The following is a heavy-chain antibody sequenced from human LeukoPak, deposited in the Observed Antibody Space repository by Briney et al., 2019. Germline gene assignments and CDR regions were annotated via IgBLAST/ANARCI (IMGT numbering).Heavy chain of an antibody. V-gene: IGHV1-24*01. CDR2: FDPEDGET. CDR3: ATATRVHDYYFDY. J-gene: IGHJ4*02. CDR1: GYTFTSYG. Sequence: ASVKVSCKASGYTFTSYGISWVRQAPGQGLEWMGGFDPEDGETIYAQKFQGRVTMTEDTSTDTAYMELSSLRSEDTAVYYCATATRVHDYYFDYWGQGTLVTVSS. D-gene: IGHD5/OR15-5a*01.